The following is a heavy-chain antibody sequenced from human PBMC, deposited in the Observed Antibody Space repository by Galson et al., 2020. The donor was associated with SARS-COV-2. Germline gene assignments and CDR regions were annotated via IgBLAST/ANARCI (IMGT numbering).Heavy chain of an antibody. V-gene: IGHV3-74*01. D-gene: IGHD3-3*01. Sequence: GGSLRLSCAASGFTFNPHWMHWVRQAPGKGLVWVSRIKSHGSSTAYADSVKGRFTISRDNAKNTLYLQMNSLRPEDRAVYYGTRDVVSNFWSGFDPWGQGTLVTVSS. CDR1: GFTFNPHW. CDR3: TRDVVSNFWSGFDP. CDR2: IKSHGSST. J-gene: IGHJ5*02.